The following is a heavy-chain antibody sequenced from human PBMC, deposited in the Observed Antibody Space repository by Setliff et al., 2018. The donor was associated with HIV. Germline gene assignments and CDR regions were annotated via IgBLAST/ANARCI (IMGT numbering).Heavy chain of an antibody. V-gene: IGHV4-39*01. CDR2: IYYTGSP. CDR1: GDSISSSIYY. Sequence: SETLSLTCTVSGDSISSSIYYWGWVRQPPGKGLEWIGGIYYTGSPFYNPSLKSRVTISVDTSNNQFSLKLSSVTAADTAVYYCASATVGGASPFDSWGPGTLVTVSS. CDR3: ASATVGGASPFDS. J-gene: IGHJ4*02. D-gene: IGHD4-4*01.